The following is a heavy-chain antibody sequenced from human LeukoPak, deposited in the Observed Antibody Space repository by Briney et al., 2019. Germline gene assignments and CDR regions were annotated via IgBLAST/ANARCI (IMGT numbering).Heavy chain of an antibody. CDR3: AKGTIAVAGKKNRYFDY. J-gene: IGHJ4*02. CDR1: GFTFRAYI. CDR2: ITSDGTNE. V-gene: IGHV3-30-3*01. Sequence: GRSLRLSCAASGFTFRAYIMHWVRQAPGKGLEWVAVITSDGTNEYYADAVKGRFTISRDNSKTTLYLQMNSLRAEDTAVYYCAKGTIAVAGKKNRYFDYWGQGTLVTVSS. D-gene: IGHD6-19*01.